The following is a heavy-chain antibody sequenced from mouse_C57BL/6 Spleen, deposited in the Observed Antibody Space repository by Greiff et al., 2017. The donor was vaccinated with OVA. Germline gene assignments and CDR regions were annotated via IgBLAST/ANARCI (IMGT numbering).Heavy chain of an antibody. J-gene: IGHJ2*01. V-gene: IGHV1-15*01. CDR3: TRFPTATNY. Sequence: VQLQQSGAELVRPGASVTLSCKASGYTFTDYEMHWVKQTPVHGLEWIGAIDPETGGTAYNQKFKGKAILTADKSSSTAYMELRSLTSEDSAVYYCTRFPTATNYWGQGTTLTVSS. CDR1: GYTFTDYE. CDR2: IDPETGGT. D-gene: IGHD4-1*02.